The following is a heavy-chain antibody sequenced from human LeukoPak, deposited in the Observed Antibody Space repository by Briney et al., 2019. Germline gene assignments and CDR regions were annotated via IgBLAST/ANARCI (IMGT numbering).Heavy chain of an antibody. CDR1: GFTVSSNY. D-gene: IGHD2-15*01. CDR2: ISGSGGST. Sequence: GGSLRLSCAASGFTVSSNYMSWVRQAPGKGLEWVSAISGSGGSTYYADSVKGRFTISRDNSKNTLYLQMNSLRAEDTAVYYCAPYCSGGSCYLGFDYWGQGTLVTVSS. V-gene: IGHV3-23*01. CDR3: APYCSGGSCYLGFDY. J-gene: IGHJ4*02.